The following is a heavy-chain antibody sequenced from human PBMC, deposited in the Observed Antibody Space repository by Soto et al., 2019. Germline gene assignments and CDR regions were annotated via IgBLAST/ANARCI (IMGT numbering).Heavy chain of an antibody. Sequence: QVQLQESGPGLVKPSQTLSLTCTVSGGSISSGGYYWSWIRLHPGKGLEWIGYIYYSGSTYYNPSLKSRVTISVDTSKNQFSLKLSSVTAADTAVYYCAVQRTVDTAMVIDYWGQGTLVTVSS. V-gene: IGHV4-31*03. D-gene: IGHD5-18*01. CDR2: IYYSGST. CDR3: AVQRTVDTAMVIDY. J-gene: IGHJ4*02. CDR1: GGSISSGGYY.